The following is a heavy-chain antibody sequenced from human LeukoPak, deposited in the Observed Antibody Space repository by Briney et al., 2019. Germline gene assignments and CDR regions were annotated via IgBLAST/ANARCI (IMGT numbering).Heavy chain of an antibody. Sequence: GGSLRLSCAASGFTSSSYEMNWVRQAPGKGLEWVSYISSSGSTIYYADSVKGRFTISRDNAKNSLYLQMNSLRAEDTAVYYCASSDSGWFDYWGQGTLVTVSS. CDR3: ASSDSGWFDY. CDR1: GFTSSSYE. D-gene: IGHD6-19*01. J-gene: IGHJ4*02. CDR2: ISSSGSTI. V-gene: IGHV3-48*03.